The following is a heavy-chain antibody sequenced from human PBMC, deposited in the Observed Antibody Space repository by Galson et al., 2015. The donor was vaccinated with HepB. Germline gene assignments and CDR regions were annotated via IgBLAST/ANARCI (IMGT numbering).Heavy chain of an antibody. CDR1: GGSISSSAYY. CDR2: IYYSGNT. V-gene: IGHV4-39*01. J-gene: IGHJ4*02. D-gene: IGHD6-13*01. Sequence: ETLSLTCIVSGGSISSSAYYWGWIRQPPGEGLEWIGTIYYSGNTYYNPSLKSRVSISVDTSQNQSSLKLTSVTAADTAVYYCARRRYSSSSIDSWGQGTLVTVSS. CDR3: ARRRYSSSSIDS.